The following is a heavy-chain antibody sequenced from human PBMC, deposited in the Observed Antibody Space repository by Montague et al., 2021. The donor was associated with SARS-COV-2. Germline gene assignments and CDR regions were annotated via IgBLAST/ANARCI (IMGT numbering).Heavy chain of an antibody. D-gene: IGHD4-11*01. Sequence: SETLSLTCTFSGGSISTIVNFWGWIRQPPGKGLEWIGSISYTGSTYHNPSLKSRVTMSVDTSKNQFSLKLNSVTAADTAVYYCARSGGSGATVAYLYWGQGTLVTVSS. V-gene: IGHV4-39*07. CDR2: ISYTGST. CDR3: ARSGGSGATVAYLY. J-gene: IGHJ4*02. CDR1: GGSISTIVNF.